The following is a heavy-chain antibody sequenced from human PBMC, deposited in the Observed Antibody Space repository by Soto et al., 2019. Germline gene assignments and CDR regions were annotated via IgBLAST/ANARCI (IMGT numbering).Heavy chain of an antibody. CDR3: ASLYDFWSGNDAFDI. CDR1: GGSFSGYY. Sequence: LSLTCAVYGGSFSGYYWSWIRQPPGKGLEWIGEINHSGSTNYNPSLKSRVTISVDTSKNQFSLKLSSVTAADTAVYYCASLYDFWSGNDAFDIWGQGTMVTVSS. V-gene: IGHV4-34*01. CDR2: INHSGST. J-gene: IGHJ3*02. D-gene: IGHD3-3*01.